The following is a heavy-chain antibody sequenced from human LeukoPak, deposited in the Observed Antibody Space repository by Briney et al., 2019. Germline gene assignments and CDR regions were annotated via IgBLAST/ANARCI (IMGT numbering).Heavy chain of an antibody. V-gene: IGHV3-30*02. J-gene: IGHJ4*02. CDR2: IWYDGSNK. CDR1: GFTFSSYG. CDR3: ANTFIAVAVPDC. Sequence: GGSLRLSCAASGFTFSSYGMHWVRQAPGKGLEWVAVIWYDGSNKYYADSVKGRFTISRDNSKNTLFLQMSSLRLEDTAVYYCANTFIAVAVPDCWGQGTLVTVSS. D-gene: IGHD6-19*01.